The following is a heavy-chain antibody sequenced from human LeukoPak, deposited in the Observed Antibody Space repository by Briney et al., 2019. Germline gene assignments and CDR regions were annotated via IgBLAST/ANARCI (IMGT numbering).Heavy chain of an antibody. D-gene: IGHD3-10*01. Sequence: SGGSLRLSCAASGFTFSSYSMNWVRQAPGKGLEWVSYISSSSSTIYYADSVKGRFTISRDNAKNSLYLQMNSLRAEDTAVYYCARRGKERITMVRGVIIPLGYWGQGTLVTVSS. V-gene: IGHV3-48*04. CDR1: GFTFSSYS. CDR3: ARRGKERITMVRGVIIPLGY. CDR2: ISSSSSTI. J-gene: IGHJ4*02.